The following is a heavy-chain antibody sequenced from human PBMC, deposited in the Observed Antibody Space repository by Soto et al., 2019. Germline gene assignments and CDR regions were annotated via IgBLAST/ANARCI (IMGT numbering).Heavy chain of an antibody. CDR1: AFTFNDAW. CDR2: IKIQTDGGTT. J-gene: IGHJ4*02. Sequence: EVQLVESGGGLVKPGGSLRLSCAASAFTFNDAWMSWVRQTPGKGLEWVGRIKIQTDGGTTDYAAPVKGRFTISRDDSKNTLYLQLNSLKTEDTAVYYCTTDWAPYDNSGPYPLHWGQGTLVTVSS. CDR3: TTDWAPYDNSGPYPLH. V-gene: IGHV3-15*01. D-gene: IGHD3-22*01.